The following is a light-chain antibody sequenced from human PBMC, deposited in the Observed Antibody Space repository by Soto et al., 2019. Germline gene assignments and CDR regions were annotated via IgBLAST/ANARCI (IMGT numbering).Light chain of an antibody. CDR2: EVS. V-gene: IGKV2D-29*02. CDR1: QSLLHITGETF. J-gene: IGKJ5*01. Sequence: VMTQKPISLSVAPGQPASISLKSSQSLLHITGETFLFWYLQKPGQSPQLLIYEVSTRVSGVPDRFSGSGSGTDFTLEISRVETDDVGIYYCMQSTQLPPTSGQRRLPEIK. CDR3: MQSTQLPPT.